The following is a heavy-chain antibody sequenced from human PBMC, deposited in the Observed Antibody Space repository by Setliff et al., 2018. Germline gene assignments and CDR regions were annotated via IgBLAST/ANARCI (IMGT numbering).Heavy chain of an antibody. J-gene: IGHJ6*03. CDR2: INHSGST. CDR1: GGSFSGYY. Sequence: SETLSLTCAVYGGSFSGYYWSWIRQPPGKGLERIGEINHSGSTNYNQSLKSRVTLSVDTSKNQFSLQLTSVTAADTSVYYCARAYYYGSGNSHKYYMDVWGKGTAVTVSS. D-gene: IGHD3-10*01. V-gene: IGHV4-34*01. CDR3: ARAYYYGSGNSHKYYMDV.